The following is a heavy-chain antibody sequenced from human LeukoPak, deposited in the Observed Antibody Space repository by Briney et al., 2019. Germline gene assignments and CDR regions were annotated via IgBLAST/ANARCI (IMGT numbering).Heavy chain of an antibody. D-gene: IGHD3-22*01. CDR3: ARGFYYDSSGYESVSYDY. V-gene: IGHV1-46*01. CDR2: INPSGGST. J-gene: IGHJ4*02. Sequence: ASVKVSCKASRGTFSSYAITWVRQAPGQGLEWMGIINPSGGSTSYAQKFQGRVTMTRDTSTSTVYMELSSLRSEDTAVYYCARGFYYDSSGYESVSYDYWGQGTLVTVSS. CDR1: RGTFSSYA.